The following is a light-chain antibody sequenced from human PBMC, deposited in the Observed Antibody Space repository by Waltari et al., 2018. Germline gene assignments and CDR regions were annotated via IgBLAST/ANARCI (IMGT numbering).Light chain of an antibody. V-gene: IGKV3-20*01. Sequence: EIVLTQSPGTLSLPPGERATLSCRASQSVSRFLAWYQQKPGQAPRLLIYEASSRATDIPDRFSGSGSGTDFSLTISRPEPEDFAVYYCQKYGTIPATFGQGTKVEIK. CDR2: EAS. CDR1: QSVSRF. J-gene: IGKJ1*01. CDR3: QKYGTIPAT.